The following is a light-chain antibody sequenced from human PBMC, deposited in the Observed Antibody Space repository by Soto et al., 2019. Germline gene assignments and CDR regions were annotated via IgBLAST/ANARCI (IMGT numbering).Light chain of an antibody. J-gene: IGLJ2*01. CDR2: EVS. Sequence: QSVLTQPPSASGSPGQSVTISCTGTSSDVGGYNYVSGYQQHPGKAPKLMISEVSKRPSGVPDRFSGSKSGNTASLTVSGLQAEDEADYYCSSFAGNTNLVFGGGTKLTVL. CDR3: SSFAGNTNLV. CDR1: SSDVGGYNY. V-gene: IGLV2-8*01.